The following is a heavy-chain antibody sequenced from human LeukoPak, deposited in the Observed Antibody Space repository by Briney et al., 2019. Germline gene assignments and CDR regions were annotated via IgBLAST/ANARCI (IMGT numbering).Heavy chain of an antibody. D-gene: IGHD5-18*01. CDR1: GGSISISSYY. J-gene: IGHJ6*03. CDR3: ARHSGYSYGYAYYYYYMDV. CDR2: IYYSGST. V-gene: IGHV4-39*01. Sequence: SETLSLTCTVSGGSISISSYYWGWIRRPPGKGLEWIGSIYYSGSTYYNPSLKSRVTISVDPSKNQFSLKLSSVTAADTAVYYCARHSGYSYGYAYYYYYMDVWGKGTTVTVSS.